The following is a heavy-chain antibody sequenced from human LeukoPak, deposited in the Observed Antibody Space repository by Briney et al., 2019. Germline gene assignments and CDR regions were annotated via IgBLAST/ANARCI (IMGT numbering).Heavy chain of an antibody. D-gene: IGHD1-1*01. CDR1: GYIFTSSY. CDR2: INPSGGST. V-gene: IGHV1-46*01. J-gene: IGHJ4*02. CDR3: ARRAQVERRHSQFDY. Sequence: ASVKVSCKASGYIFTSSYIHWGRPDPGQGLEWMGMINPSGGSTGYAQKFQGRVTMTRDMSTSTVYMELSSLRSEDTAVFYCARRAQVERRHSQFDYWGQGTLVTVSS.